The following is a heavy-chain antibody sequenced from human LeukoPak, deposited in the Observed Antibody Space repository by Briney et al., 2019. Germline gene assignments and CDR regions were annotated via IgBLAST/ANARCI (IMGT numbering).Heavy chain of an antibody. CDR3: AVEGYCSGGSCYTNWFDP. D-gene: IGHD2-15*01. CDR2: ISSTGTTI. CDR1: GFTFSSYS. Sequence: PGGSLRLSCAASGFTFSSYSMNWVRQAPGKGLDWVSYISSTGTTIYYADSVKGRFTISRDNAKNSLYLQMNSLRDEDTAVYYCAVEGYCSGGSCYTNWFDPWGQGTLITVSS. J-gene: IGHJ5*02. V-gene: IGHV3-48*02.